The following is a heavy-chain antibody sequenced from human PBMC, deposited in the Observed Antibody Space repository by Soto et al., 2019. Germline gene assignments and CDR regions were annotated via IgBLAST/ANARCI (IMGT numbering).Heavy chain of an antibody. CDR2: VYHTGRT. J-gene: IGHJ4*02. Sequence: PSETLSLTCTVSGGSFKSGSYSWSWIRQPPGKGLEWIGNVYHTGRTSYNPSLKSRVSISMDTSKNQPSLNLDSATAADTAVYFCARDFAYFDSWGQGTLVTVSS. CDR1: GGSFKSGSYS. CDR3: ARDFAYFDS. D-gene: IGHD3-3*01. V-gene: IGHV4-61*01.